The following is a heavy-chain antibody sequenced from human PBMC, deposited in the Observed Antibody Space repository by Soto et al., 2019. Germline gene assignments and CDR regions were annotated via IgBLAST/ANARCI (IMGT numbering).Heavy chain of an antibody. CDR1: GFTFSSYA. J-gene: IGHJ4*02. CDR2: ISYDGSNK. Sequence: PRLSCAASGFTFSSYAMHWVRQAPGKGLEWVAVISYDGSNKYYADSVKGRFTISRDNSKNTLYLQMNSLRAEDTAVYYCARDYYDSSGYYSSWLVWGQGTLVTVSS. D-gene: IGHD3-22*01. V-gene: IGHV3-30-3*01. CDR3: ARDYYDSSGYYSSWLV.